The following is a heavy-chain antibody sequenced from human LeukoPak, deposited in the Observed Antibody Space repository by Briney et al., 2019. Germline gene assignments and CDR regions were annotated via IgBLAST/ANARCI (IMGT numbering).Heavy chain of an antibody. J-gene: IGHJ5*02. V-gene: IGHV3-21*01. CDR3: ARDNGIWFDP. D-gene: IGHD2-8*01. Sequence: GGSLRLSCAASGFTFSSYSMNWVRQAPGKGLGWGSSISSSSSYIYYADSVKGRFTISRDNAKNSLYLQMNSLRAEDTAVYYCARDNGIWFDPWGQGTLVTVSS. CDR2: ISSSSSYI. CDR1: GFTFSSYS.